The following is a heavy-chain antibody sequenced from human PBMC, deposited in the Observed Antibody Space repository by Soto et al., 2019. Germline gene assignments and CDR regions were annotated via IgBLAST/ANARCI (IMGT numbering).Heavy chain of an antibody. V-gene: IGHV3-30*18. CDR2: ISYDGSNK. CDR1: GFTFSSYG. D-gene: IGHD2-15*01. Sequence: QVQLVESGGGVVQPGRSLRLSCAASGFTFSSYGMHWVRQAPGKGLEGVAVISYDGSNKYYADSVKGRFTISRDNSKNTLYLQMNSLRAEDTAVYYCAKDIVVAGEYYYGMDVWGQGTTVTVSS. J-gene: IGHJ6*02. CDR3: AKDIVVAGEYYYGMDV.